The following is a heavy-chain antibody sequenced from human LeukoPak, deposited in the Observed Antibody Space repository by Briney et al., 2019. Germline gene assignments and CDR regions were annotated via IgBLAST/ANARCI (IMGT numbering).Heavy chain of an antibody. CDR3: ARPSKYMISKQSWCFDL. Sequence: SETLSLTCAVYGGSFSGYYWSWIRQPPGKGLEWIGEINHSGSTNYNPSLKSRVTISVDTSKNQFSLKLSSVTAADTAVYYCARPSKYMISKQSWCFDLWGRGTLVTVSS. V-gene: IGHV4-34*01. J-gene: IGHJ2*01. D-gene: IGHD3-16*01. CDR2: INHSGST. CDR1: GGSFSGYY.